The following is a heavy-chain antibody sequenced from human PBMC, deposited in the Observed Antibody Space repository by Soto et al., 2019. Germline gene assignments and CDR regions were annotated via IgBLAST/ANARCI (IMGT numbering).Heavy chain of an antibody. V-gene: IGHV4-39*01. CDR3: ARLHGYCISSRCHGHYAMDV. CDR1: SASISSSSYT. D-gene: IGHD2-2*01. Sequence: QLQLQESGPGLVKPSETLSLTCTVSSASISSSSYTWGWIRQPPGKGLEWIGSIYYSGTTYYNPSLNSRVTVSVATSKTQFSLKVPSVTAADTAVYYCARLHGYCISSRCHGHYAMDVWAKGPRSPSP. CDR2: IYYSGTT. J-gene: IGHJ6*02.